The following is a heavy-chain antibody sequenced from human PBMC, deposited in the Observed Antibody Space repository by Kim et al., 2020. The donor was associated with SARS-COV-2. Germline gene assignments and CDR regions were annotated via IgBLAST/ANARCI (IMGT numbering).Heavy chain of an antibody. D-gene: IGHD3-10*01. Sequence: SETLSLTCTVSGGSISSGGYYWSRIRQHTGKGLEWIGYFYYSGSTYYNPSLKSRVTISVDTSKNQFPLKLSTVTAAATAVYYCVLWFGEGPWGQGTLVTVSS. J-gene: IGHJ5*02. V-gene: IGHV4-31*03. CDR3: VLWFGEGP. CDR1: GGSISSGGYY. CDR2: FYYSGST.